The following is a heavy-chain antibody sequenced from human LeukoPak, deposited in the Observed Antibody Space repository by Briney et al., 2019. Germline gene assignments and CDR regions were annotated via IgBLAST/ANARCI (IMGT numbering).Heavy chain of an antibody. CDR2: IAYDGSRA. D-gene: IGHD1-14*01. CDR1: GFTFGGYG. V-gene: IGHV3-33*01. J-gene: IGHJ4*02. Sequence: GGSLRLSCAGSGFTFGGYGMHWFRQTPGKGLEWVAVIAYDGSRAFYADSVKGRFTISRDNSKKTMSVQMDDLRAEDTAVYYCTRYNNDHFDYWGQGTLVTVSS. CDR3: TRYNNDHFDY.